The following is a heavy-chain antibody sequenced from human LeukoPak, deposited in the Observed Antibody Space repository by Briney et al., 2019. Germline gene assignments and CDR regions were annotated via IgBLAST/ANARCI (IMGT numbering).Heavy chain of an antibody. J-gene: IGHJ4*02. V-gene: IGHV3-30-3*01. CDR2: ISYDGSNK. D-gene: IGHD6-13*01. Sequence: PGRSLRLSCAASGFTFSSYAMHWVRQAPRKGLEWVAVISYDGSNKYYADSVKSRFTISRDNSKNTLYLQMNSLSGDDLALYYCARGGSSWHFDYWGQGTLVTVSS. CDR1: GFTFSSYA. CDR3: ARGGSSWHFDY.